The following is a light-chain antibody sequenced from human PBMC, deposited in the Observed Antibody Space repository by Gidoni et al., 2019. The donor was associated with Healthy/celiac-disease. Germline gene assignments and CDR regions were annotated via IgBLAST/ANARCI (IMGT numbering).Light chain of an antibody. CDR2: GKN. J-gene: IGLJ2*01. V-gene: IGLV3-19*01. CDR3: NSRDSSGPVV. Sequence: SSELTQAPAVSVALGQTVRITCQGDSLRSYYASWYQQKPGQAPVLVIYGKNNRPSGIPDRFSGSSSGNTASLTITGAQAEDEADYYCNSRDSSGPVVFGGGTKLTVL. CDR1: SLRSYY.